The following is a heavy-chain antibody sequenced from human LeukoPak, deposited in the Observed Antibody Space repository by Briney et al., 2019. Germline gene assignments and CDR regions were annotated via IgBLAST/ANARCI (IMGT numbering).Heavy chain of an antibody. V-gene: IGHV4-34*01. CDR2: INHSGST. CDR1: GGSFSGYY. D-gene: IGHD6-6*01. Sequence: PSETLSLSCAVYGGSFSGYYWSWIRQPPGKGLEWIGEINHSGSTNYNPSLKSRVTISVDTSKNQFSLKLSSVTAADTAVYYCARLRDSSSSCYDYWGQGTLVTVSP. CDR3: ARLRDSSSSCYDY. J-gene: IGHJ4*02.